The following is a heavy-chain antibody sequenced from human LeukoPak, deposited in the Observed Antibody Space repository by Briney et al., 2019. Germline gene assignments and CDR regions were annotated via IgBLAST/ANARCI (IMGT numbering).Heavy chain of an antibody. D-gene: IGHD3-9*01. V-gene: IGHV1-2*02. Sequence: ASVKVSCKASGYTFTGYYMHWVRQAPGQGLEWMGWINPNSGGTNYAQKFQGRVTMTRDTSISTAYMELSRLRSDDTAVYYCARGSRYYDILTGYYYLGYWGQGTLVTVSS. CDR2: INPNSGGT. CDR1: GYTFTGYY. CDR3: ARGSRYYDILTGYYYLGY. J-gene: IGHJ4*02.